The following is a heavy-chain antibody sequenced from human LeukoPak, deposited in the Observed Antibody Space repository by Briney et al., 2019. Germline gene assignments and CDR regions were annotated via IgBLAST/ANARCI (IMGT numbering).Heavy chain of an antibody. D-gene: IGHD1-26*01. Sequence: PGGSLRLSCAASGFTFSSYAMSWVRQAPGKGLEWVSAIAGSGAGTYYSDSVKGRFTISRDNSKNTLYLQMNGLRAEDTAVYYCAKIHVGYYFDYWGQGTLVTVSS. CDR1: GFTFSSYA. J-gene: IGHJ4*02. CDR3: AKIHVGYYFDY. V-gene: IGHV3-23*01. CDR2: IAGSGAGT.